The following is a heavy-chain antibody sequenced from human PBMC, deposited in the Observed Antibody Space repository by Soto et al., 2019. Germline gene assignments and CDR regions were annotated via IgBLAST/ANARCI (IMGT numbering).Heavy chain of an antibody. CDR2: IFYSGYN. J-gene: IGHJ5*02. V-gene: IGHV4-31*03. D-gene: IGHD2-2*01. Sequence: TLSLTGTVSGDSISSGGYYWSWIRHSPGKGLEWIGYIFYSGYNYYNPSLKSRLSMSVDASKNQFSLRLTSVTAADTAVYFCARLNPIVVVPTPMGWFDPWGQGTLVTVSS. CDR3: ARLNPIVVVPTPMGWFDP. CDR1: GDSISSGGYY.